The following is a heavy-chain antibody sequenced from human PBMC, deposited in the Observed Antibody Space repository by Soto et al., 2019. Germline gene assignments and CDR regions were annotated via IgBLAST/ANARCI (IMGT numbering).Heavy chain of an antibody. J-gene: IGHJ4*02. D-gene: IGHD3-22*01. CDR2: IYHSGST. CDR1: GGSISSSNW. CDR3: ARQNYYNTTGYYYAFDY. V-gene: IGHV4-4*02. Sequence: SETLSLTCAVSGGSISSSNWWSWVRQPPGKGLEWIGEIYHSGSTNYNPSLKSRVTISVDKSKNQFSLKLSSVTAADTAVYYCARQNYYNTTGYYYAFDYWGQGALVNVSS.